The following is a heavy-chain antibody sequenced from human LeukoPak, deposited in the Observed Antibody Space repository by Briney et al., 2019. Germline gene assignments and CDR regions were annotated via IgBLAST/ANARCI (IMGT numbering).Heavy chain of an antibody. Sequence: GGSLRLSCTASGFTFSNFWMSWVRQAPGKGLEWVASIKEEGSEKHYVDSVKGRFTISRDNAKNSLYLQMNSLRAEDTAVYYCARGHYQLSWGQGILVTVSS. CDR1: GFTFSNFW. D-gene: IGHD2-2*01. CDR2: IKEEGSEK. J-gene: IGHJ5*02. CDR3: ARGHYQLS. V-gene: IGHV3-7*01.